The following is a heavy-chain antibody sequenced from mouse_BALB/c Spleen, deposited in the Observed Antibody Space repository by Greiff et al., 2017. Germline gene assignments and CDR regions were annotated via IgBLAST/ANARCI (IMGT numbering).Heavy chain of an antibody. CDR3: ARRGDYDYFDY. D-gene: IGHD2-4*01. CDR2: INPSTGYT. Sequence: VQLQQSGAELAKPGASVKMSCKASGYTFTSYWMHWVKQRPGQGLEWIGYINPSTGYTEYNQKFKDKATLTADKSSSTAYMQLSSLTSEDSAVYYCARRGDYDYFDYWGQGTTLTVSS. V-gene: IGHV1-7*01. CDR1: GYTFTSYW. J-gene: IGHJ2*01.